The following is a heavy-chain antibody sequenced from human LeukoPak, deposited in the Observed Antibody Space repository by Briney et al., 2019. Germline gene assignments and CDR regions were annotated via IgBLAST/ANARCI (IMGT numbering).Heavy chain of an antibody. J-gene: IGHJ6*02. CDR3: AKDRGCSSTSCYTTYYYYGMDV. CDR1: GFIFSESY. D-gene: IGHD2-2*02. V-gene: IGHV3-11*01. CDR2: IDNSGYNV. Sequence: PGGSLRLSCAASGFIFSESYMAWIRQAPGKGLGWISYIDNSGYNVQYADPVKGRFTISRDNAKNSLYLQMNSLRAEDTALYYCAKDRGCSSTSCYTTYYYYGMDVWGQGTTVTVSS.